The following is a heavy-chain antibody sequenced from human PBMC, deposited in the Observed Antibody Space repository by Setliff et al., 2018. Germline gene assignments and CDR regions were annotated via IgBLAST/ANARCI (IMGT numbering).Heavy chain of an antibody. CDR3: AISTLSICTAGLCPNAFDV. J-gene: IGHJ3*01. Sequence: ASVKVSCKASAYIFNSYGISWVRQAPGQGLEWMGWISSYTDVTNYAQRFQGRVTMTTDTSTSATFMELRSLRSDDTAVYYCAISTLSICTAGLCPNAFDVWGQGTMVTVSS. D-gene: IGHD2-8*02. CDR1: AYIFNSYG. V-gene: IGHV1-18*01. CDR2: ISSYTDVT.